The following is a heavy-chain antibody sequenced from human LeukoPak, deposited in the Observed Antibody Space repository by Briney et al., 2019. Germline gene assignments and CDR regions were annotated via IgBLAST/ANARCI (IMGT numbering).Heavy chain of an antibody. V-gene: IGHV4-59*01. CDR2: IYYSGST. Sequence: SETLSLTCTVSGGSISSYYWSWIRQPPGKGLEWIGYIYYSGSTNYNPFLKRRVTISVDTSKNQFSLKLSSVTAADTAVYYCARVGTFSSSWYSSNWFDPWGQGTLVTVSS. J-gene: IGHJ5*02. D-gene: IGHD6-13*01. CDR3: ARVGTFSSSWYSSNWFDP. CDR1: GGSISSYY.